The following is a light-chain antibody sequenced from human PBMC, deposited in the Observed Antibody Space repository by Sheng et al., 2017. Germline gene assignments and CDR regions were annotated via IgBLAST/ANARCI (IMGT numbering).Light chain of an antibody. Sequence: SSDLTQPPSVSVSPGQTASITCSGHKLGDKFVSWYQQKPSQSPVLVIYQDSKRPSGIPERFSGSNSGNTATLTISGTQAMDEADYYCQSSDSGTVLFGGGPKLTVL. CDR2: QDS. V-gene: IGLV3-1*01. CDR1: KLGDKF. CDR3: QSSDSGTVL. J-gene: IGLJ2*01.